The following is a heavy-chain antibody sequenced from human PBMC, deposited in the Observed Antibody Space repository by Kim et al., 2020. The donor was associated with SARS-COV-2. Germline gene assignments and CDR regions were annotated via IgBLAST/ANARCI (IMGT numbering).Heavy chain of an antibody. CDR1: GFTFSNYS. D-gene: IGHD2-21*02. CDR3: ATRDTSDWHYFEC. CDR2: ISGSGFST. Sequence: GGSLRLSCAATGFTFSNYSISWVRQAPGKGLEWVAVISGSGFSTNYADSVKGRFTITRDNSKNTVYLQVNSLRAEDSAVYYCATRDTSDWHYFECWGQGT. J-gene: IGHJ4*02. V-gene: IGHV3-23*01.